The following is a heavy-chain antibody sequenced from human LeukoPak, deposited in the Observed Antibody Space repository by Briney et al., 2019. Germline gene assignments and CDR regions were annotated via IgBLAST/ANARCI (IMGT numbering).Heavy chain of an antibody. CDR1: EFTFSSYW. V-gene: IGHV3-74*01. CDR2: INSDGSTT. D-gene: IGHD6-6*01. Sequence: PGGSLRLSCAASEFTFSSYWMHWVRQAPGKGLVWVSRINSDGSTTTYADSVKGRFTISRDNAKNTLYLQMNSLRAEDTAVYYCARDGHTSSFVYWGQGTLVTVSS. CDR3: ARDGHTSSFVY. J-gene: IGHJ4*02.